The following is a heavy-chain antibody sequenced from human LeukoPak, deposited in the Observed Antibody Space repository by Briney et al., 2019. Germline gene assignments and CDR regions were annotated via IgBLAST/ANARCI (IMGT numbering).Heavy chain of an antibody. CDR1: GFTFTSHS. Sequence: GGSLRLSCTASGFTFTSHSMTWIRQAPGKGPDWASSISGNGRTTYYSDSVRGRFTISRDNSRNTLYLQMNNLRADDTAVYYCVSRGGASVLYYFDFWGQGTLVTVSS. CDR2: ISGNGRTT. J-gene: IGHJ4*02. V-gene: IGHV3-23*01. CDR3: VSRGGASVLYYFDF. D-gene: IGHD3-10*01.